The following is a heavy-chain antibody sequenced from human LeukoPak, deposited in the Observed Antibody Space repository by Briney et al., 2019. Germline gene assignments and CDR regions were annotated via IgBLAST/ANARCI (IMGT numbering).Heavy chain of an antibody. CDR2: ISGTGHST. J-gene: IGHJ1*01. CDR1: GFTFSSCA. CDR3: AKVGSLWFGEFGYFQH. D-gene: IGHD3-10*01. Sequence: GGSLRLSCAASGFTFSSCAMNWVRQAPGKGLEWVSGISGTGHSTYYADSVKGRFTISRDNSKNTLYLQMNSLRAEDTAVYYCAKVGSLWFGEFGYFQHWGQGTLVTVSS. V-gene: IGHV3-23*01.